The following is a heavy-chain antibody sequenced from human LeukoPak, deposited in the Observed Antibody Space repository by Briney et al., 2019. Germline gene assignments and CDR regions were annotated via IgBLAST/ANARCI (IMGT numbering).Heavy chain of an antibody. V-gene: IGHV3-23*01. CDR1: GFTLSSYA. D-gene: IGHD3-10*01. CDR3: AKVPFRGPSLGYFDY. J-gene: IGHJ4*02. CDR2: ISGSGGST. Sequence: PGGSLRLSCAASGFTLSSYAMSWVRQAPGKGLEWVSAISGSGGSTYYADSVKGRFTISRDNSKNTLYLQMNSLRAEDTAVYYCAKVPFRGPSLGYFDYWGQGTLVTVSS.